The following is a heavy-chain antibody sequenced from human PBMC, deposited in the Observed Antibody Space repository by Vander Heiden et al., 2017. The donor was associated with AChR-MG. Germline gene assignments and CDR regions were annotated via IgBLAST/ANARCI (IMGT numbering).Heavy chain of an antibody. Sequence: EVQLLESGGGLVQPGGSLRLSCASYGFNFSIVAVSWVRQSPGKGLEWVSAISGSGGSTYYADSVKGRFTISRDNSKNTLYLQMNSLRAEDTAVYYCAKAGYCSSTSCSWFGFDYWGQGTLVTVSS. CDR1: GFNFSIVA. CDR2: ISGSGGST. D-gene: IGHD2-2*01. CDR3: AKAGYCSSTSCSWFGFDY. V-gene: IGHV3-23*01. J-gene: IGHJ4*02.